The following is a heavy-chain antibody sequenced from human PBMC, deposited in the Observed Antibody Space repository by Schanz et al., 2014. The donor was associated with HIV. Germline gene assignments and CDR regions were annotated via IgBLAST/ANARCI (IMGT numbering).Heavy chain of an antibody. Sequence: EVQLVESGGGLVQPGGSLRLSCAASGFTFSSYWMHWVRQAPGKGLVWVSRINGDGSATSYADSMKGRFTISRDNAKNSLSLQMNSLRAEDTAVYYCARPDYDFWVDVWGQGTTVIVSS. CDR2: INGDGSAT. V-gene: IGHV3-74*01. CDR1: GFTFSSYW. CDR3: ARPDYDFWVDV. D-gene: IGHD3-3*01. J-gene: IGHJ6*02.